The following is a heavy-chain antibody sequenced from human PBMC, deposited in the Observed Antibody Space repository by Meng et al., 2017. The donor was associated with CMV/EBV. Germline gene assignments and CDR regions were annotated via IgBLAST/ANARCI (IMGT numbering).Heavy chain of an antibody. CDR1: GFTFSSYA. CDR3: ARSGGDFIVVVPAAADFDY. Sequence: GESLKISCAASGFTFSSYAMHWVRQAPGKGLEWVAVISYDGSNKYYADSVKGRFTISRDNSKNTLYLQMNSLRAEDTAVYYRARSGGDFIVVVPAAADFDYWGQGTLVTVSS. J-gene: IGHJ4*02. D-gene: IGHD2-2*01. V-gene: IGHV3-30-3*01. CDR2: ISYDGSNK.